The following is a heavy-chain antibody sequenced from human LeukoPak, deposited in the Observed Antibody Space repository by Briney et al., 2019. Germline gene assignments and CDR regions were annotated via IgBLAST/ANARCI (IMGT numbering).Heavy chain of an antibody. CDR2: IKQDGSEK. J-gene: IGHJ6*03. Sequence: GGSLRLSCAASGFTFSSYWMSWVRQAPGKGLEWVANIKQDGSEKYYVDSVKGRFTISRDNAKNSLYLQMNSLRAEDTAVYYCARSDRYCSSTSCPMDYYYYMDVWGKGTTVTVSS. CDR3: ARSDRYCSSTSCPMDYYYYMDV. CDR1: GFTFSSYW. V-gene: IGHV3-7*01. D-gene: IGHD2-2*01.